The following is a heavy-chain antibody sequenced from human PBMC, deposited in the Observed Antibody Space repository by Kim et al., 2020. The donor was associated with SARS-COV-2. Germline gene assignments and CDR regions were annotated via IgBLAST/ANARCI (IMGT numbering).Heavy chain of an antibody. D-gene: IGHD3-16*01. V-gene: IGHV3-23*01. J-gene: IGHJ4*02. CDR3: AKKTGGYAANFDD. CDR1: GFTFSTNA. CDR2: ISSSGAST. Sequence: GGSLRLSCAASGFTFSTNAMSWVRQPPGKGPEWVSAISSSGASTFYADSVKGRFTISRDNSKNTLYLQMNSLRDEDTAGYYCAKKTGGYAANFDDWGQGILVTASS.